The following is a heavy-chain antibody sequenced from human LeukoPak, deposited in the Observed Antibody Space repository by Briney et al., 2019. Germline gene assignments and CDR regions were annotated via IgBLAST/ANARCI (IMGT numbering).Heavy chain of an antibody. J-gene: IGHJ3*02. CDR3: ARVAYDIWSGYSFGPGDAFDI. CDR2: ISVTSNYI. Sequence: GGSLRLSCAASGFTFSDYNMNWVRQAPGKGLEWVSSISVTSNYIYYADSVKGRFTISRDNTKNSVYLQMNSLRAEDTAVYYCARVAYDIWSGYSFGPGDAFDIWGQGTMVTVSS. D-gene: IGHD3-3*01. V-gene: IGHV3-21*01. CDR1: GFTFSDYN.